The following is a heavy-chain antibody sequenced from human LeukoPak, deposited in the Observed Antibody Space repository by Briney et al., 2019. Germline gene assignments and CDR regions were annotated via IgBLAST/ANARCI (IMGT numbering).Heavy chain of an antibody. J-gene: IGHJ6*02. CDR1: GGSISSGGYY. CDR3: ARDPVNYGMDV. CDR2: IYYSGST. D-gene: IGHD2/OR15-2a*01. Sequence: SETLSLTCTVSGGSISSGGYYWSWIRQHPGKGLEWIGYIYYSGSTYYNPSLKSRVTISVDTSKNQFSLKLSSVTAADTAVYYCARDPVNYGMDVWGQGTTVTVSS. V-gene: IGHV4-31*03.